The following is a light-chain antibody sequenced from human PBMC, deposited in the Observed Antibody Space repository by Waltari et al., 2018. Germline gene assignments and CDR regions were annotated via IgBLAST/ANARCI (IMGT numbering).Light chain of an antibody. Sequence: DIQMTQSPSSLPASVGDRVTITCRSSQSISNYSDWYQHKPGEAPKLLVYVASNLQRGVPSRFSGSGSETDFTLTISSLQLEDFATYYCQQSYNAPYTFGQGTNVEIK. CDR1: QSISNY. V-gene: IGKV1-39*01. CDR2: VAS. J-gene: IGKJ2*01. CDR3: QQSYNAPYT.